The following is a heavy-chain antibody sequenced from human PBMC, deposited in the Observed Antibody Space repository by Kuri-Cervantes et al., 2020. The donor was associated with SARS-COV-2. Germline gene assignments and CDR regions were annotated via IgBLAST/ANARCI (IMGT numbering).Heavy chain of an antibody. J-gene: IGHJ4*02. CDR1: GFTFSKYW. CDR2: IKQDESER. V-gene: IGHV3-7*04. Sequence: GGSLRLSCAASGFTFSKYWMSWARQAPGKGLEWVASIKQDESERYHVDSVKGRFIISKDNAKKSLLLQMNSLRPEDTVVYYCARGYDFWNGYSDYWGQGTLVTVSS. D-gene: IGHD3/OR15-3a*01. CDR3: ARGYDFWNGYSDY.